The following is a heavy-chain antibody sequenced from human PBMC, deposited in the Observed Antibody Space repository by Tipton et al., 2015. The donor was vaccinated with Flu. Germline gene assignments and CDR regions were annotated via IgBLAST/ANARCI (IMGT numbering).Heavy chain of an antibody. Sequence: SLRLSCTASDFTFSNYAMSWVRQASGEGLEWVASISGGGTNTSYADSVKGRFTISRDNSKSTLYLQMSGLRAEDTAIYYCARGCSGDDCYSVSWSWFDPWGQGTLVTVSS. CDR3: ARGCSGDDCYSVSWSWFDP. CDR1: DFTFSNYA. D-gene: IGHD2-15*01. V-gene: IGHV3-23*01. J-gene: IGHJ5*02. CDR2: ISGGGTNT.